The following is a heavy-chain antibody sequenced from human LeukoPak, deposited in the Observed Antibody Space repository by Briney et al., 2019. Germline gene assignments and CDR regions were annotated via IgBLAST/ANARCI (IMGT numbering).Heavy chain of an antibody. J-gene: IGHJ4*02. CDR2: ISSGGTI. D-gene: IGHD5-18*01. Sequence: GGSLRLSCAASGFTFSDYHMSWIRQAPGKGLEWLSYISSGGTIYYADPVKGRFTISRDNAKNSLYLQMNILRAEDTALYYCARGMHGYDYDPPLDYWGQGTLVTVSS. V-gene: IGHV3-11*01. CDR1: GFTFSDYH. CDR3: ARGMHGYDYDPPLDY.